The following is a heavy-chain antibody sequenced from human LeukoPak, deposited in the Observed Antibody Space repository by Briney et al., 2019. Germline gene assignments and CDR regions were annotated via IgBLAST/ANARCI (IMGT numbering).Heavy chain of an antibody. J-gene: IGHJ5*02. D-gene: IGHD2-2*01. CDR2: IIPIFGTA. Sequence: SVKVSCKASGGTFSSYAISWVRQAPGQGLEWMGGIIPIFGTANYAQKFQGRVTITTDESTSTAYMELSSLRSEDTAVYYCARGGTRSTSSPRYNWLDPWGQGTLVTVSS. CDR1: GGTFSSYA. V-gene: IGHV1-69*05. CDR3: ARGGTRSTSSPRYNWLDP.